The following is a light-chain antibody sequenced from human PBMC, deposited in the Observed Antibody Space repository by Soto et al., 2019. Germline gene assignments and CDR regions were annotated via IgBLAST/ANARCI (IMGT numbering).Light chain of an antibody. V-gene: IGKV1-12*01. J-gene: IGKJ5*01. CDR3: QQANCFPIT. CDR2: AAS. Sequence: EIEMTQSPSTVSTSGGERGTLTCRASQGIRSWLAWYQQIPGKAPKLLIYAASSLQSGVPTMFSSRGSRTDSTLTINRLQAEDVVTYCCQQANCFPITFGQGTRLEIK. CDR1: QGIRSW.